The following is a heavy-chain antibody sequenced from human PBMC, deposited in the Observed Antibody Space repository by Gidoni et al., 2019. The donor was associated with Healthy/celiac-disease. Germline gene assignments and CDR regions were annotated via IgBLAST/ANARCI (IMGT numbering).Heavy chain of an antibody. CDR2: IFSNDEK. V-gene: IGHV2-26*01. Sequence: QVTLKESGPVLVKPTAPLTLTCTVSGFSLSNARMGVSWIRQLPGKALEWLAHIFSNDEKSYSTSLKSRLTISKDTSKSQVVLTMTNMDPVDTATYYCARINHVVWFDPWGQGTLVTVSS. CDR3: ARINHVVWFDP. J-gene: IGHJ5*02. D-gene: IGHD2-15*01. CDR1: GFSLSNARMG.